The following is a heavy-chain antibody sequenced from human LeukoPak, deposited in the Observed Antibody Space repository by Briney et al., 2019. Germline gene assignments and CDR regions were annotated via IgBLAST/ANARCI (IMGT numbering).Heavy chain of an antibody. J-gene: IGHJ4*02. V-gene: IGHV4-39*01. CDR2: IYYSGST. CDR3: ARGGDYGEGGFDY. Sequence: SETLSLTCTVSGGSISSSSYYWGWIRQPPGKGLEWIGSIYYSGSTYYNPSLKSRVTISVDTSKNQFSPKLSSVTAADTAVYYCARGGDYGEGGFDYWGQGTLVTVSS. D-gene: IGHD4-17*01. CDR1: GGSISSSSYY.